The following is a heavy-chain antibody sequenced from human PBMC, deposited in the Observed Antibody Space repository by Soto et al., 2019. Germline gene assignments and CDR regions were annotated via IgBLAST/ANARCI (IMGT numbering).Heavy chain of an antibody. D-gene: IGHD3-22*01. J-gene: IGHJ4*02. Sequence: PSETLSLTCAVSGGSISSGGYSWTWIRQPPGKGLEWIGYTYHTGSTYHNPSLKGRVTISVDTSNNQFSLNLSSVTAADTAVYHCARSQVAMIHPFEYWGQGTLVTVSS. CDR2: TYHTGST. CDR1: GGSISSGGYS. CDR3: ARSQVAMIHPFEY. V-gene: IGHV4-30-2*05.